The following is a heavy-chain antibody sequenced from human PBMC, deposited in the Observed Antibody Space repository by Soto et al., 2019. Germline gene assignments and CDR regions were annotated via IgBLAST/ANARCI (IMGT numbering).Heavy chain of an antibody. J-gene: IGHJ6*02. CDR1: GGSISSGGYY. V-gene: IGHV4-31*03. Sequence: SETLSLTCTVSGGSISSGGYYWSWIRQHPGKGLEWIGYIYYSGSTYYNPSLKSRVTISVDTSKNQFSLKLSSVTAADTAVYYCARDPGGILGMDVWGQGTTVTVSS. CDR3: ARDPGGILGMDV. CDR2: IYYSGST. D-gene: IGHD3-16*01.